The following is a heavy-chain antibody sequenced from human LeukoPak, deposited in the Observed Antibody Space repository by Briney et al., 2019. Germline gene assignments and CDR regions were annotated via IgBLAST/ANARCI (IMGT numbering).Heavy chain of an antibody. CDR3: ARGEGYCSGGSCLVDY. CDR2: IIPIFGTA. V-gene: IGHV1-69*13. D-gene: IGHD2-15*01. Sequence: SVKVSCKASGGTFSSYAISWVRQAPGQGLEWMGGIIPIFGTANYAQKFQGRVTITADESTSTAYMELSSLRSEDTAVYYCARGEGYCSGGSCLVDYWGQGTLVTVSS. CDR1: GGTFSSYA. J-gene: IGHJ4*02.